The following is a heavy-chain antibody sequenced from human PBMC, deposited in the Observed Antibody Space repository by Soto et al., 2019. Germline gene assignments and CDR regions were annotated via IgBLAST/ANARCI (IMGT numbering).Heavy chain of an antibody. CDR3: ARGDIVVVPAAPFDY. CDR1: GGSFSGYY. Sequence: QVQLQQWGAGLLKHSETLSLTCAVYGGSFSGYYWSWIRQPPGKGLEWIGEINHSGSTNYNPTLKSRVTISVDQSKNQFSLKLSSVTAADTAVYYCARGDIVVVPAAPFDYWGQGTLVTVSS. J-gene: IGHJ4*02. D-gene: IGHD2-2*01. V-gene: IGHV4-34*01. CDR2: INHSGST.